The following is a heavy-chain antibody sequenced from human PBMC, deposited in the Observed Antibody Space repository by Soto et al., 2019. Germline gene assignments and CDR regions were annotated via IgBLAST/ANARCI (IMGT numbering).Heavy chain of an antibody. CDR3: AREGLITGEYYYYGMDV. V-gene: IGHV4-31*03. CDR1: GGSISSGGYY. D-gene: IGHD3-10*01. Sequence: SETLSLTCTVSGGSISSGGYYWSWIRQHPGKGLEWIGYIYYSGSTYYNPSLKSRVTISVDTSKNQFSLKLSSVTAADTAVYYCAREGLITGEYYYYGMDVWGQGTTVTVSS. J-gene: IGHJ6*02. CDR2: IYYSGST.